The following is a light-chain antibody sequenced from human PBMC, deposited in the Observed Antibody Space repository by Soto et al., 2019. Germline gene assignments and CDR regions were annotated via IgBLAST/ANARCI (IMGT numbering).Light chain of an antibody. CDR2: AAS. Sequence: DIQMTQSPSSLSASVGDRVTITCRASQSISSYLNWYQQKPGKAPKLLIYAASSLQSGVPSRFSGSGSGTDFTLTISSLQPEDFATYYCQQSYSTPYTSGQATKLEIK. J-gene: IGKJ2*01. CDR1: QSISSY. V-gene: IGKV1-39*01. CDR3: QQSYSTPYT.